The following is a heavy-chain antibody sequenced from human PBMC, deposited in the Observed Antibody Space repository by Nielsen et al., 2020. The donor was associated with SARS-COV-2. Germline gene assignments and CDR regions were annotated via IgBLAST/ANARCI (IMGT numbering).Heavy chain of an antibody. CDR3: ARSGPRRNNAFDI. CDR2: ISHTGDT. D-gene: IGHD1-26*01. J-gene: IGHJ3*02. Sequence: SETLSLTCGVSGASISSNVWWSWVRQPPGKGLEWLGEISHTGDTNYKPSLKSRVTMSVDKSKNQFSLKVTSVAAADTAVYYCARSGPRRNNAFDIWGQGSMVTVSS. CDR1: GASISSNVW. V-gene: IGHV4-4*02.